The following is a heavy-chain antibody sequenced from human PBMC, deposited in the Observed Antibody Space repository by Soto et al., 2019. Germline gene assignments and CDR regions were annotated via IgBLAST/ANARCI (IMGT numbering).Heavy chain of an antibody. CDR2: IYNTGAT. CDR3: ARGADYGDYGGYFDY. CDR1: GGSISSGGYF. J-gene: IGHJ4*02. V-gene: IGHV4-31*03. Sequence: PSETLSLTCTVSGGSISSGGYFWSWIRQHPGKGLECIGYIYNTGATYYSPSLQSRVTLSVDTSKSQFSLKLSSVTAADTAVYYCARGADYGDYGGYFDYWGQGTLVTVS. D-gene: IGHD4-17*01.